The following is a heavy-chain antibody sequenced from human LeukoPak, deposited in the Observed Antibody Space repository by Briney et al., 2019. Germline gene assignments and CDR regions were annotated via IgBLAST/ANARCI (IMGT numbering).Heavy chain of an antibody. CDR3: AKRLYCGGDCTTEDNYYYYGMDV. Sequence: GGSLRLSCAASGFTFSSYAMSWVRQAPGKGLEWVSAISGSGGSTYYADSVKGRFTISRDNSKNTLYLQMNSLRAEDTAVYYCAKRLYCGGDCTTEDNYYYYGMDVWGQGTTVTVSS. V-gene: IGHV3-23*01. D-gene: IGHD2-21*02. J-gene: IGHJ6*02. CDR1: GFTFSSYA. CDR2: ISGSGGST.